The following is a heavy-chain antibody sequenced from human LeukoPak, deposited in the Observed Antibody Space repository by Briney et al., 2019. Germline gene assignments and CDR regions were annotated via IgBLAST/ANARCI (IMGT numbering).Heavy chain of an antibody. J-gene: IGHJ4*02. V-gene: IGHV1-2*02. D-gene: IGHD2-15*01. Sequence: GASVKVSCKASGYSFTSFYVHWVRQAPGQGPEWMGWINPNNGGTKYARQFQGRITLTRDTSITTAYMDLTRLTSNDTAVYYCARVEARSSDDGGYPFWGQGTLVSVSS. CDR1: GYSFTSFY. CDR3: ARVEARSSDDGGYPF. CDR2: INPNNGGT.